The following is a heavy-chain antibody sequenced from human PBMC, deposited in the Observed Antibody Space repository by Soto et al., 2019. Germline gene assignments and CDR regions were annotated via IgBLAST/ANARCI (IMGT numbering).Heavy chain of an antibody. CDR2: IIPIFGTA. V-gene: IGHV1-69*13. D-gene: IGHD6-19*01. J-gene: IGHJ6*02. Sequence: ASVKVSCKASGGTFSSYAISWVRQAPGQGLEWMGGIIPIFGTANYAQKFQGRVTITADESTSTAYMELSSLRSEDTAVYYCASGGSGKNRQNYYYYGMDVWGQGTTVTVSS. CDR3: ASGGSGKNRQNYYYYGMDV. CDR1: GGTFSSYA.